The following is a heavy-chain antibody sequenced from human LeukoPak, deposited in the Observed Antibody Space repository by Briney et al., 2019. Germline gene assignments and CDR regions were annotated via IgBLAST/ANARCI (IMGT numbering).Heavy chain of an antibody. CDR1: EYTFTNYW. V-gene: IGHV5-51*01. CDR2: IYPGDSET. CDR3: ARHFPEDEGD. J-gene: IGHJ4*02. Sequence: GESLKISCKGSEYTFTNYWIGWVRQMPGKGLEWMGIIYPGDSETRYSPSFQGQVTISADKSINTAYLHWSSLKASDTAIYYCARHFPEDEGDWGQGTLVTVSS. D-gene: IGHD3-16*01.